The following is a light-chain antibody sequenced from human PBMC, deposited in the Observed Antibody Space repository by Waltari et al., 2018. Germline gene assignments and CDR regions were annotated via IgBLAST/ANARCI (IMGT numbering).Light chain of an antibody. CDR3: QQYGSSPET. CDR1: QSVSGSY. V-gene: IGKV3-20*01. J-gene: IGKJ1*01. Sequence: EIVLTQSPGTLSLSPGERATLSCRASQSVSGSYLAWYQQKPGQAPRLLISGASNRATGIPDRISGSGSGTDFTLTISRLESEDFAVYYCQQYGSSPETFGPGTKVEAK. CDR2: GAS.